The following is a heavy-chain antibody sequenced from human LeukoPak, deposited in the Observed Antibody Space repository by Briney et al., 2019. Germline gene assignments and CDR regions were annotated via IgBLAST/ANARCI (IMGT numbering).Heavy chain of an antibody. CDR1: GYTFTSYY. Sequence: ASVKVSCKASGYTFTSYYMHWVRQAPGQGLEWMGIINPSGGSTSYAQKFQGRVTMTTDTSTSTAYMELRSLRSDDTAVYYCARDSLYYYMDVWGKGTTVTISS. CDR3: ARDSLYYYMDV. CDR2: INPSGGST. J-gene: IGHJ6*03. V-gene: IGHV1-46*01.